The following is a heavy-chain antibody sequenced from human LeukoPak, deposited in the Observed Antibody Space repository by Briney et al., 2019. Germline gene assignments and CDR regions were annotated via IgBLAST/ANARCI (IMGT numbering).Heavy chain of an antibody. D-gene: IGHD2-2*01. CDR1: GGSISSYY. Sequence: PSETLSLTCTVSGGSISSYYWSWIRQPAGKGLEWIGRIYTSGSTNYNPSLKSRVTMSVDTSKNQFSLKLSSVTAADTAVYYCARGRGYCSSTSCYAYYYYYMDVWGKGTTVTVSS. J-gene: IGHJ6*03. V-gene: IGHV4-4*07. CDR3: ARGRGYCSSTSCYAYYYYYMDV. CDR2: IYTSGST.